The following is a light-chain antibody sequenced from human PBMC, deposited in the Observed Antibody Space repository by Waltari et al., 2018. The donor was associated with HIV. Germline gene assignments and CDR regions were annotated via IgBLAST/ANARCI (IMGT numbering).Light chain of an antibody. J-gene: IGLJ3*02. CDR2: EVS. CDR3: SSYGDSLKIL. CDR1: SSDIGAYDF. Sequence: QSALTQPPSASGSLGQSVTISCTGSSSDIGAYDFVSWFQQHPHSAPKLLLYEVSRRPSTVSDRFSGSRSGNTAFLTVAGLQPDDEATYFCSSYGDSLKILFRGGTNVTIL. V-gene: IGLV2-8*01.